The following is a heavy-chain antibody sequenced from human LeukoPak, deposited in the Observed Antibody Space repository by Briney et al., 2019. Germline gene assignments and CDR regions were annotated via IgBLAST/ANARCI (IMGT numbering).Heavy chain of an antibody. Sequence: ASVKVSCKASGYTFTSYAISWVRQAPGQGLEWMGWIGTYNGNPDYTQNLQGRVTMTTDTPTSTAYMELRSLKSDDTAVYYCAREDPGGAFDVWGRGTLVTVSS. CDR2: IGTYNGNP. D-gene: IGHD3-16*01. J-gene: IGHJ3*01. CDR3: AREDPGGAFDV. CDR1: GYTFTSYA. V-gene: IGHV1-18*01.